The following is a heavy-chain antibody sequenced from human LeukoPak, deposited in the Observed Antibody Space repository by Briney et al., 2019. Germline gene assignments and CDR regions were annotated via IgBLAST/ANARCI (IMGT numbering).Heavy chain of an antibody. CDR3: ARGDGDYYDSSGYLFDY. Sequence: GSLRLSCAASGFTFSSYAMSWIRQPPGKGLEWIGEINHSGSTNYNPSLKSRVTISVDTSKNQFSLKLSSVTAADTAVYYCARGDGDYYDSSGYLFDYWGQGTLVTVSS. CDR2: INHSGST. D-gene: IGHD3-22*01. V-gene: IGHV4-34*01. CDR1: GFTFSSYA. J-gene: IGHJ4*02.